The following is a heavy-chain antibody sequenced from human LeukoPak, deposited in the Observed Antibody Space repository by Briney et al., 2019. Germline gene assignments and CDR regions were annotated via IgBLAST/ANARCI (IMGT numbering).Heavy chain of an antibody. CDR2: IIPIFGTA. CDR1: GGTFSSYA. Sequence: ASVKVSCKASGGTFSSYAISWVRQAPGQGLEWMGGIIPIFGTANYAQKFQGRVTITTDESTSTAYMELSSLRSEDTAVYYCARDSGWNYILDYWGQGTLVTVSS. D-gene: IGHD1-7*01. V-gene: IGHV1-69*05. J-gene: IGHJ4*02. CDR3: ARDSGWNYILDY.